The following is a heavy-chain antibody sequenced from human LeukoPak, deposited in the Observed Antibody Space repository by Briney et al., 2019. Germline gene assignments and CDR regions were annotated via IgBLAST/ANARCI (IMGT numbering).Heavy chain of an antibody. Sequence: ESSETLSLTCTVSGGSISSYYWSWIRQPPGKGLEWIGYIYYSGSTNYNPSLKSRVTISVDTSENQFSLKLSSVTAADTAVYYCARAPDSSGYYPFDYWGQGTLVTVSS. CDR3: ARAPDSSGYYPFDY. D-gene: IGHD3-22*01. CDR2: IYYSGST. J-gene: IGHJ4*02. CDR1: GGSISSYY. V-gene: IGHV4-59*01.